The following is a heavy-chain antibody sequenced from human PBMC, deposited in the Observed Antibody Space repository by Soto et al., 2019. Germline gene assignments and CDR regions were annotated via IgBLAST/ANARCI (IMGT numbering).Heavy chain of an antibody. J-gene: IGHJ5*02. CDR1: GGSFSGYY. CDR3: ARVDCSSTSCWNWFDP. V-gene: IGHV4-34*01. CDR2: INHSGST. D-gene: IGHD2-2*01. Sequence: SETLSLTCAVYGGSFSGYYWSWIRQPPGKGLEWIGEINHSGSTNYNPSLKSRVTISVDTSKNQFSLKLSSVTAADTAVYYCARVDCSSTSCWNWFDPWGQGTLVTVSS.